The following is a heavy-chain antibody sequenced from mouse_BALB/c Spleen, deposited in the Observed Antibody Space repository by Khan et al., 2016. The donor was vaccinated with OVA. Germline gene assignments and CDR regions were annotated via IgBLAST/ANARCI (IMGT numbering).Heavy chain of an antibody. CDR1: GYTFTDYA. J-gene: IGHJ3*01. Sequence: QVQLQQSGPEVVRPGVSVKISCKGAGYTFTDYAMHWVKQSPAKSLEWIGVISTYNGNTTYNQKFKGKATMTVDKSSSTAYMELARLTSEDSAVYYCAGDGAVWFAYWGQGTLVTVSA. V-gene: IGHV1S137*01. CDR3: AGDGAVWFAY. CDR2: ISTYNGNT.